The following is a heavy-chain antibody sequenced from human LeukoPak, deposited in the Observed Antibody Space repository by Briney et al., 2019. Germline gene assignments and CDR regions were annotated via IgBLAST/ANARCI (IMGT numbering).Heavy chain of an antibody. CDR2: ISPNSGGT. CDR1: GYTFTGYY. J-gene: IGHJ4*02. V-gene: IGHV1-2*02. CDR3: ARDTSSIAARLDYYFDY. D-gene: IGHD6-6*01. Sequence: GASVKVSCKASGYTFTGYYMHWVRQAPGQGLEWMGWISPNSGGTNYAQKFQGRVTMTRDTSISTAYMELSRLRSDDTAVYYCARDTSSIAARLDYYFDYWGQGTLVTVSS.